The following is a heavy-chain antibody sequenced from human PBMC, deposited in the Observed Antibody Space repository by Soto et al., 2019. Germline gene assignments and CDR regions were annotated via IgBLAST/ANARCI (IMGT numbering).Heavy chain of an antibody. V-gene: IGHV3-21*01. CDR1: GFTFNSDS. CDR2: ISSSSSYI. CDR3: ARGLIAAACNNWLDP. D-gene: IGHD6-13*01. Sequence: GVSLRLACVASGFTFNSDSMNWVRQAPGKGLEWVASISSSSSYIYYADAVKGRFTISRNDAMYSLYLQMNSLRAEDTALYGCARGLIAAACNNWLDPWGKGTLVTVSS. J-gene: IGHJ5*02.